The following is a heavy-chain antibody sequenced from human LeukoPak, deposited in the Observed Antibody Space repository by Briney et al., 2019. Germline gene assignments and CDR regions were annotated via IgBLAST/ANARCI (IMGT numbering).Heavy chain of an antibody. D-gene: IGHD5-18*01. J-gene: IGHJ4*02. Sequence: PGGSLRLSCAASGFTFSSYAMSWVRQAPGKGLEWVSAISGSGGSTYYADSVKGRFTISRDNSKNTLYPQMNSLRAEDTAVYYCAKDYRGYSYGYFAYWGQGTLVTVSS. CDR3: AKDYRGYSYGYFAY. CDR1: GFTFSSYA. V-gene: IGHV3-23*01. CDR2: ISGSGGST.